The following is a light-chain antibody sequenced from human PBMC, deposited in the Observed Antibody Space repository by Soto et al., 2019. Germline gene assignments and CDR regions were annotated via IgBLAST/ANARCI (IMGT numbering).Light chain of an antibody. CDR3: SSYEDTSASWV. Sequence: QSALTQPASVSESPGQSITISCTGSSSNVGTYHLVSWYQQHPGKAPKLMIYEDIKRPSGVSNRFSGSKSGNTASLTIYGLQPEDEADYYCSSYEDTSASWVFGGGTKVTVL. CDR2: EDI. J-gene: IGLJ3*02. CDR1: SSNVGTYHL. V-gene: IGLV2-23*01.